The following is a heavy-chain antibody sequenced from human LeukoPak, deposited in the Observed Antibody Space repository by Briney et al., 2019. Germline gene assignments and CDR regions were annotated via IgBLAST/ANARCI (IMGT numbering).Heavy chain of an antibody. J-gene: IGHJ4*02. CDR2: IIPIFGIA. D-gene: IGHD4-23*01. V-gene: IGHV1-69*04. CDR3: ARGGNSKVFDY. Sequence: SVKVSCKASGGTFSSYAISWVRQAPEQGLEWMGRIIPIFGIANYAQKFQGRVTITADKSTSTAYMELSSLRSEDTAVYYCARGGNSKVFDYWGQGTLVTVSS. CDR1: GGTFSSYA.